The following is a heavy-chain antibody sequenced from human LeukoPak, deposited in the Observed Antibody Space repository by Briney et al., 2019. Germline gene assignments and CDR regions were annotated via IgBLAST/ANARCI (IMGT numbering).Heavy chain of an antibody. V-gene: IGHV3-30-3*01. CDR3: ARESGNSWFFDY. J-gene: IGHJ4*02. CDR1: GFAFSSYA. Sequence: SGGSLRLSCAASGFAFSSYAMHWVRQAPGKGLEWVAVISYDGSNKYYADSVKGRFTISRDNSKNTLYLQMNSLRAEDTAVYYCARESGNSWFFDYWGQGTLVTVSS. D-gene: IGHD4-23*01. CDR2: ISYDGSNK.